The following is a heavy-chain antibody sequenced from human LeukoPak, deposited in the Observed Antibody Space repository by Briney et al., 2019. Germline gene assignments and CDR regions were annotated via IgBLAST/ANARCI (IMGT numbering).Heavy chain of an antibody. CDR2: ISAGNGNT. CDR3: ARDSGSGNNDY. Sequence: ASVKVSCKASGYTFTSYAIHWVRQAPGQRLEWMGWISAGNGNTKYSQNFQGRVTFISNTSATTAFMELSSLRSEDAAVYYCARDSGSGNNDYWGQGTLVTVSS. V-gene: IGHV1-3*01. J-gene: IGHJ4*02. CDR1: GYTFTSYA. D-gene: IGHD1-26*01.